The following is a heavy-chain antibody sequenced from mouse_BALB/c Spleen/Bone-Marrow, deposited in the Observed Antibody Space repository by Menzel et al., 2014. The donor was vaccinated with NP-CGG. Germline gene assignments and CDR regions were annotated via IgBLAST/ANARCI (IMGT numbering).Heavy chain of an antibody. D-gene: IGHD1-2*01. J-gene: IGHJ2*01. Sequence: EVQLQQSGGGLVQPGGSLKLSCAASGFDFSGFWMGWVRQAPGKGLEWIGEINPDSSTINYAPSLKNRFVISRDNAKNTLYLQVSKVRSEDTALYYCARQGYYGYSDYWGQGTTLTVSS. CDR1: GFDFSGFW. CDR3: ARQGYYGYSDY. V-gene: IGHV4-1*02. CDR2: INPDSSTI.